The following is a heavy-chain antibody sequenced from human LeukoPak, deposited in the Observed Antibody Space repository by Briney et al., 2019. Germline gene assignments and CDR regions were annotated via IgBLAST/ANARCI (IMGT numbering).Heavy chain of an antibody. CDR3: AKDIRACSSTSCYAGSMRLGY. Sequence: PEGSLRLSCAASGFTFDDYAMHWVRQAPGKGLEWVSGISWNSGSIGYADSVKGRFTISRDNAKNSLYLQMNSLRAEDTALYYCAKDIRACSSTSCYAGSMRLGYWGQGTLVTVSS. J-gene: IGHJ4*02. D-gene: IGHD2-2*01. CDR1: GFTFDDYA. CDR2: ISWNSGSI. V-gene: IGHV3-9*01.